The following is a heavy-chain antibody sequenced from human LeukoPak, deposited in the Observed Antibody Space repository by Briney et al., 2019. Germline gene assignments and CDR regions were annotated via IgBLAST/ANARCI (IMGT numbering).Heavy chain of an antibody. D-gene: IGHD2-2*01. J-gene: IGHJ5*02. Sequence: SETLSLTCAVYGGSFSGYYWSWIRQPPGKGLEWIGEINHSGSTNYNPSLKSRVTISVDTSKNQFSLKLSSVTAADTAVYYCARGLGYCSSTSCYNWFDPWGQGTLVTVSS. V-gene: IGHV4-34*01. CDR3: ARGLGYCSSTSCYNWFDP. CDR2: INHSGST. CDR1: GGSFSGYY.